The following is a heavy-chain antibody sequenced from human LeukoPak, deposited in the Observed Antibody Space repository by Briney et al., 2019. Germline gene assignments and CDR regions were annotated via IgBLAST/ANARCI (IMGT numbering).Heavy chain of an antibody. CDR2: LSIYYGNT. Sequence: ASVKVSCKASGSRFTINGFGWVRKPPGQGLGWKGGLSIYYGNTNYAQKLQDRVTMTTDTSTSTAYMELTSLRSDDTAVYYCARVYSTNYYGSGDRPFLFDYWGQGTVVTVSS. D-gene: IGHD3-10*01. J-gene: IGHJ4*02. CDR3: ARVYSTNYYGSGDRPFLFDY. V-gene: IGHV1-18*01. CDR1: GSRFTING.